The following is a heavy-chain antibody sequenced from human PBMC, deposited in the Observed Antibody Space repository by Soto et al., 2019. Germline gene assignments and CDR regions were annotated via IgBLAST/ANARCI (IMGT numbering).Heavy chain of an antibody. CDR2: IWYDGSNK. Sequence: QVQLVESGGGVVQPGRSLRLSCAASGFTFSSYGMHWVRQAPGKGLEGVAVIWYDGSNKYYADSVKGRFTISRDNSKNTLYLQMNSLRAEDTAVYYCAGSIHTLGYCSGGSCPLGYWGQGTLVTVSS. CDR3: AGSIHTLGYCSGGSCPLGY. D-gene: IGHD2-15*01. J-gene: IGHJ4*02. V-gene: IGHV3-33*01. CDR1: GFTFSSYG.